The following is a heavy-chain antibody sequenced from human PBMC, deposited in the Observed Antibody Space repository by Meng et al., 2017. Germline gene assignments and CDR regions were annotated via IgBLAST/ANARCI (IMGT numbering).Heavy chain of an antibody. CDR1: GGSISSGSYY. CDR3: AREPLYDSSGYPDAFDI. V-gene: IGHV4-61*02. J-gene: IGHJ3*02. D-gene: IGHD3-22*01. Sequence: SETLSLTCTVSGGSISSGSYYWSWIRQPAGKGLEWIGRIYTSGSTNYNPSLKSRVTISVDTSKNQFSLKLSSMTAADTAVYYCAREPLYDSSGYPDAFDIRGQGTMVTVSS. CDR2: IYTSGST.